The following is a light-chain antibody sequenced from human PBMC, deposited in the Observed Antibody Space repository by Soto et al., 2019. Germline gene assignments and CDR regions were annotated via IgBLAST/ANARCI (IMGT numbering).Light chain of an antibody. CDR2: DAS. CDR1: QSISSW. V-gene: IGKV1-5*01. J-gene: IGKJ4*01. Sequence: DIQRTQSPSTLSASVGDRATITWRASQSISSWLAWYQQKPGKAPKLLIYDASSLESGVPSRFSGSGSGTDFTLTISSLQPEDFATYYCQQANSFPLTFGGGTQLDIK. CDR3: QQANSFPLT.